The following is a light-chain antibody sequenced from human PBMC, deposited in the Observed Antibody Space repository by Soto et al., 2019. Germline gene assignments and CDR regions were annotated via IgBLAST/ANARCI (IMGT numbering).Light chain of an antibody. J-gene: IGKJ5*01. V-gene: IGKV2-28*01. CDR1: QSLLHSNGYNY. CDR3: TQDVKTPNT. Sequence: DIVMTQSPLSLPVTPGEAASISCRSSQSLLHSNGYNYLDWYLQKPGQSPRLLIYLGSNQASGVTDRVRGSGSGTDFKQKISTVAAEYVAVYYYTQDVKTPNTFRYGARLEIK. CDR2: LGS.